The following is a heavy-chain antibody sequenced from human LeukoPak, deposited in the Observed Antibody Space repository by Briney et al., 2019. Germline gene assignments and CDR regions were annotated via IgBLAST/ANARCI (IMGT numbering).Heavy chain of an antibody. D-gene: IGHD1-26*01. CDR2: IYYSGST. CDR1: GGSISSYY. CDR3: ARGGSYYGYFDY. J-gene: IGHJ4*02. V-gene: IGHV4-59*01. Sequence: PSETLSLTCTVSGGSISSYYWSWIRQPPGKRLEWIGYIYYSGSTNYNPSLKSRVTISINASKNQFSLKLSSVTAADTAVYYCARGGSYYGYFDYWGQGTLVTVSS.